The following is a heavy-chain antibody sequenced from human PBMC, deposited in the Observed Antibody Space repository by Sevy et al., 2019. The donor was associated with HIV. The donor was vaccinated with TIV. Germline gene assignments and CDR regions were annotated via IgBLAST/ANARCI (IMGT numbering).Heavy chain of an antibody. CDR3: ARDIGYYDSSGYYYASGWFDP. CDR1: GYSISSGYY. V-gene: IGHV4-38-2*02. CDR2: IYHSGST. D-gene: IGHD3-22*01. Sequence: SETLSLTCAVSGYSISSGYYWGWIRQPPGKGLEWIGSIYHSGSTYYNPSLKSRVTISVDTSKNQFSLKLSSVTAADTAMYYCARDIGYYDSSGYYYASGWFDPWGQGTLVTVSS. J-gene: IGHJ5*02.